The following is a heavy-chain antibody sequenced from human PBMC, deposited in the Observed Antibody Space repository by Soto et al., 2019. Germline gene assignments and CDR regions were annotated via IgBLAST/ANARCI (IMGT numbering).Heavy chain of an antibody. V-gene: IGHV2-5*02. CDR3: AHRRSYDSGVYSPVDY. Sequence: QITLKESGPTLVKPTQTLTLTCTFSGFSLSTSGVGVGWIRQPPGKALEWLALIYWDDDQRYSPSLKSRLTISKDSSKNQVVLTMTNMDPVDTATYYCAHRRSYDSGVYSPVDYWGQGTLVTVSS. D-gene: IGHD3-22*01. CDR2: IYWDDDQ. CDR1: GFSLSTSGVG. J-gene: IGHJ4*02.